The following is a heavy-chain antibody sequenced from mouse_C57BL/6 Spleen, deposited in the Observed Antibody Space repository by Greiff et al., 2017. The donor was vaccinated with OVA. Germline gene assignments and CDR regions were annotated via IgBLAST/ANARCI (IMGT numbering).Heavy chain of an antibody. CDR3: TRDSPRWDWYFDV. J-gene: IGHJ1*03. Sequence: EVKLVESGEGLVKPGGSLKLSCAASGFTFSSYAMSWVRQTPEKRLEWVAYISSGGDYIYYADTVKGRFTISRDNARNTLYLQMSSLKSEDTAMYYGTRDSPRWDWYFDVWGTGTTVTVSS. CDR2: ISSGGDYI. CDR1: GFTFSSYA. D-gene: IGHD1-1*02. V-gene: IGHV5-9-1*02.